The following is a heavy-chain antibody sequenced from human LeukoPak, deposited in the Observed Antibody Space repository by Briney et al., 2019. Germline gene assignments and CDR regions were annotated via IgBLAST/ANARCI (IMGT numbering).Heavy chain of an antibody. CDR2: MNPNSGNT. CDR3: ARGTLNYYDSSGYITTNAFGI. V-gene: IGHV1-8*01. Sequence: GASVKVSCKASGYTFTSYDINWVRQATGQGLEWMGWMNPNSGNTGYAQKFQGRVTMTRNTSISTAYMELSSLRSEDTAVYYCARGTLNYYDSSGYITTNAFGIWGQGTMVTVSS. J-gene: IGHJ3*02. CDR1: GYTFTSYD. D-gene: IGHD3-22*01.